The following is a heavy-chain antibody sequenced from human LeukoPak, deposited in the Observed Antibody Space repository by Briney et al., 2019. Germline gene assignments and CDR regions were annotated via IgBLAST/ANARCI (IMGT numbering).Heavy chain of an antibody. Sequence: ASVKVSCKASGYTFTSYDINWVRQATGQGLEWMGWMNPNSGNTGYAQKFQGRVTMTRNTSISTAYMELSSLRSEDTAVYYCARSGYYYGSGKDYFDYWGQGTLVTVSS. CDR3: ARSGYYYGSGKDYFDY. CDR1: GYTFTSYD. CDR2: MNPNSGNT. J-gene: IGHJ4*02. V-gene: IGHV1-8*01. D-gene: IGHD3-10*01.